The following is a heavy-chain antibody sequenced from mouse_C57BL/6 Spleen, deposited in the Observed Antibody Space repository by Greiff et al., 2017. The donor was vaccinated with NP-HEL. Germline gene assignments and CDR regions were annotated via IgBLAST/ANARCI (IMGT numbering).Heavy chain of an antibody. V-gene: IGHV14-3*01. J-gene: IGHJ3*01. CDR2: IDPANGNT. CDR1: GFNIKNTY. CDR3: ARGDYYGSPWFAY. D-gene: IGHD1-1*01. Sequence: VQLQQSVAELVRPGASVKLSCTASGFNIKNTYMHWVKQRPEQGLEWIGRIDPANGNTKYAPKFPGKATITADTSSNTAYLQLSSLTSEDTAIYYCARGDYYGSPWFAYWGQGTLVTVSA.